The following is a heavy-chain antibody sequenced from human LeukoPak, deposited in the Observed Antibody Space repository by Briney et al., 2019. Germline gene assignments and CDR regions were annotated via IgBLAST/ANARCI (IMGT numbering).Heavy chain of an antibody. D-gene: IGHD1-26*01. Sequence: SETLSLTCTVSGGSVSSGSYYWSWIRQPPGTGLEWIGYIYYSGSTNYNPSLKSRVTISVDTSKNQFSLRLSSVTAADTAVYYCARVDFSGNYFLDYWGQGTLVTVSS. CDR3: ARVDFSGNYFLDY. CDR2: IYYSGST. J-gene: IGHJ4*02. V-gene: IGHV4-61*01. CDR1: GGSVSSGSYY.